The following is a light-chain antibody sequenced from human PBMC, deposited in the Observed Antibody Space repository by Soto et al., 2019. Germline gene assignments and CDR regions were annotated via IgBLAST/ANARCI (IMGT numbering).Light chain of an antibody. CDR2: AAS. J-gene: IGKJ3*01. V-gene: IGKV1-27*01. CDR1: QGINTF. CDR3: QKYSSAPFIT. Sequence: DIQMTQSPSSLSASVGDRVTITCRASQGINTFLAWFQQKPGRVPKLLIYAASTLQSGVPSRFSGSGSGTDFTLTISSLQPEDVGTYYCQKYSSAPFITFGPGTKVDLK.